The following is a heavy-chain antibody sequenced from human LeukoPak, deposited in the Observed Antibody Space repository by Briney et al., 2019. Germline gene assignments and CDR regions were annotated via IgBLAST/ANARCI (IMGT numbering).Heavy chain of an antibody. Sequence: GGSLRLSCAASGFTFSSYSMNWVRQAPGKGLEWVSYISSSSSTMYYADSVKGRFTISRDNSKNTLYLQMNSLRAEDTAVYYCARGESYYDSSGLFDYWGQGTLVTVSS. V-gene: IGHV3-48*01. CDR1: GFTFSSYS. CDR2: ISSSSSTM. CDR3: ARGESYYDSSGLFDY. J-gene: IGHJ4*02. D-gene: IGHD3-22*01.